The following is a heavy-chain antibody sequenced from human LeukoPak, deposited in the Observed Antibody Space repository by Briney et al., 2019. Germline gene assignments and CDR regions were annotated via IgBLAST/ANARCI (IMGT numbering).Heavy chain of an antibody. V-gene: IGHV4-4*02. CDR1: GGSISSSNW. D-gene: IGHD1-7*01. CDR2: IYHSGST. Sequence: PSQTLSLTCAVSGGSISSSNWWSRVRQPPGKGLEWIGEIYHSGSTNYNPSLKSRVTISVDKSKNQFSLKLSSVTAADTAVYYCARAVTGTTSNYYYMDVWGKGTTVTVSS. CDR3: ARAVTGTTSNYYYMDV. J-gene: IGHJ6*03.